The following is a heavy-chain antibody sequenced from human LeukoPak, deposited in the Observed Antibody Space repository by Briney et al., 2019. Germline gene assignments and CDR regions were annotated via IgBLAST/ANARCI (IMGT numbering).Heavy chain of an antibody. CDR1: GFTFSSYA. J-gene: IGHJ4*02. V-gene: IGHV3-23*01. D-gene: IGHD3-10*01. CDR2: ISGSGPYT. CDR3: AREDPLRYYFDY. Sequence: GGSLRLSCAASGFTFSSYAMSWVRQAPGKGLEWVSGISGSGPYTFYTDSVKGRFTISRDSSKNTLYLQMNSVRAEDTAVYYCAREDPLRYYFDYWGQGTLVTVSS.